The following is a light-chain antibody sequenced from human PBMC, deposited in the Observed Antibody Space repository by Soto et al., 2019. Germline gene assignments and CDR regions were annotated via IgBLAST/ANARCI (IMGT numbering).Light chain of an antibody. CDR2: AAS. CDR1: QGISSF. Sequence: DIQLTQSPSFLSASVGDRVTITCRASQGISSFLVWCQQKPGKAPKLLIYAASTLQSGVPSRFSGSGSGTEFTLTISSLQPEDCANYYCQQFDSYPLTFGQGTKVEIK. J-gene: IGKJ1*01. CDR3: QQFDSYPLT. V-gene: IGKV1-9*01.